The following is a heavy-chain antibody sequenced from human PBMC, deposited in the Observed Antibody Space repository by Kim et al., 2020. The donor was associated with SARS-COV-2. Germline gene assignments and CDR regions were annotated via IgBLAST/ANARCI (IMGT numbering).Heavy chain of an antibody. J-gene: IGHJ6*02. Sequence: SETLSLTCTVSGGSISSYYWSWIRQPPGKGLEWIGYIYYSGSSNYNPSLKSRVTISVDTSKNQFSLKLSSVTAADTAVYYCARADSSGYYRYYYYGMDVWGQGTTVTVSS. D-gene: IGHD3-22*01. CDR1: GGSISSYY. CDR3: ARADSSGYYRYYYYGMDV. CDR2: IYYSGSS. V-gene: IGHV4-59*13.